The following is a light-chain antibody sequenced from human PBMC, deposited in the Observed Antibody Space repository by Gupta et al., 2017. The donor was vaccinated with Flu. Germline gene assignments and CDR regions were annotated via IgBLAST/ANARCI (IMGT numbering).Light chain of an antibody. V-gene: IGLV3-27*01. Sequence: SYELTQPSSVSVSPGQTARITCSGDVLTKKYARWFQQKPGQAPVVVIYKDANRPPGIPDRFSGSSSGTTVTLTISGAQVEDEDDYYWYCAADKTLVFGGGTKLTVL. CDR1: VLTKKY. CDR3: YCAADKTLV. J-gene: IGLJ3*02. CDR2: KDA.